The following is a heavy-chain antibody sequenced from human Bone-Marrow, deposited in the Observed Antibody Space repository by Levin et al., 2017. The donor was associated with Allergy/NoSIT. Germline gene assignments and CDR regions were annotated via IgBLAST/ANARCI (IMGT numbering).Heavy chain of an antibody. CDR1: GFTVGNNY. D-gene: IGHD6-13*01. CDR3: ARDGAAAATGSWG. CDR2: IYSGGRT. V-gene: IGHV3-53*01. J-gene: IGHJ4*02. Sequence: GESLKISCAASGFTVGNNYMIWFRQAPGKGLEWVSLIYSGGRTYYADSVKGRFTISRDNSKTTLYLQMNSLRADDTAVYYCARDGAAAATGSWGWGQGTLVTVSS.